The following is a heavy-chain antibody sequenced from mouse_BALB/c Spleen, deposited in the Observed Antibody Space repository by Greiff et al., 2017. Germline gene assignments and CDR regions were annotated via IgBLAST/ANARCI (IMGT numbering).Heavy chain of an antibody. Sequence: QVHVKQSGAELARPGASVKMSCKASGYTFTSYTMHWVKQRPGQGLEWIGYINPSSGYTNYNQKFKDKATLTADKSSSTAYMQLSSLTSEDSAVYYCARSRGDFDYWGQGTTLTVSS. CDR1: GYTFTSYT. CDR3: ARSRGDFDY. V-gene: IGHV1-4*01. J-gene: IGHJ2*01. CDR2: INPSSGYT.